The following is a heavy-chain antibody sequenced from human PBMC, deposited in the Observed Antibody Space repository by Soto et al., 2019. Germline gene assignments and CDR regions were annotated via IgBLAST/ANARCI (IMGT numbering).Heavy chain of an antibody. CDR3: VVLVRGGYNWFDP. Sequence: QLQLQESGPGLVKPSETLSLTCTVSGGSISSSSYYWGWIRQPPGKGLEWIGSIYYSGSTYYNPSLKSRVTISVDTSKNQFSLKLSSVTAADTAVYYCVVLVRGGYNWFDPWGQGTLVTVSS. CDR2: IYYSGST. V-gene: IGHV4-39*01. D-gene: IGHD3-10*01. CDR1: GGSISSSSYY. J-gene: IGHJ5*02.